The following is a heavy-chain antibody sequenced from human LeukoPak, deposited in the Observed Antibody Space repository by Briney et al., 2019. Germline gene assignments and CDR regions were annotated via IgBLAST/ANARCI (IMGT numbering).Heavy chain of an antibody. CDR3: ARVRYGGNSDYFDY. D-gene: IGHD4-23*01. CDR1: GFTFSDYY. CDR2: ISSSGSTI. J-gene: IGHJ4*02. V-gene: IGHV3-11*01. Sequence: TGGSLRLSCAASGFTFSDYYMSRIRQAPGKGLEWVSYISSSGSTIYYADSVKGRFTISRDNAKNSLYLQMNSLRAEDTAVYYCARVRYGGNSDYFDYWGQGTLVTVSS.